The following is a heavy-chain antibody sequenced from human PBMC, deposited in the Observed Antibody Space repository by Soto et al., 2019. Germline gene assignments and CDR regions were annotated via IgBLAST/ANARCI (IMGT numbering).Heavy chain of an antibody. J-gene: IGHJ5*02. Sequence: QVQLVQSGAEVKKPGASVKVSCKASGYTFTSYGISWVRQAPGQGLERMGWISAYNGNTNYAQKLQGRVTMTTDTSTSTAYMELRSLRSDDTALYYCARVVSGDSLGSWFDPWGQGTLVTVSS. V-gene: IGHV1-18*04. D-gene: IGHD4-17*01. CDR1: GYTFTSYG. CDR2: ISAYNGNT. CDR3: ARVVSGDSLGSWFDP.